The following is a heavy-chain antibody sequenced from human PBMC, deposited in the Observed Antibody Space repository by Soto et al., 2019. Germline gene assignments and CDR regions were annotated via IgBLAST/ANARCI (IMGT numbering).Heavy chain of an antibody. Sequence: GGSLRLSCAASGFTFSSYGMHWVRQAPGKGLEWVAVISYDGSNKYYADSVKGRFTISRDNSKNTLYLQMNSLRAEDTAVYYCAKCTMVRGVTIDCWGQGTLVTVSS. J-gene: IGHJ4*02. CDR3: AKCTMVRGVTIDC. V-gene: IGHV3-30*18. CDR1: GFTFSSYG. D-gene: IGHD3-10*01. CDR2: ISYDGSNK.